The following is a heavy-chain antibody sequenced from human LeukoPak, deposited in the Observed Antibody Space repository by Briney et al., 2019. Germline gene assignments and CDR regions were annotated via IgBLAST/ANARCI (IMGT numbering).Heavy chain of an antibody. CDR1: GGTFSSYA. J-gene: IGHJ4*02. CDR3: ARANFFYDSSGYYWNY. D-gene: IGHD3-22*01. CDR2: IIPIFGTA. V-gene: IGHV1-69*01. Sequence: GASVKVSCKASGGTFSSYAISWVRQAPGQGLEWMGGIIPIFGTANYAQKFQGRVTITADESTSTAYMELSSLRSEDTAVYYCARANFFYDSSGYYWNYWGQGTLVTVSS.